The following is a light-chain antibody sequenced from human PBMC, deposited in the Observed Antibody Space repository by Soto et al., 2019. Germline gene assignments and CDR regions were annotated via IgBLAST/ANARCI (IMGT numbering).Light chain of an antibody. V-gene: IGLV2-14*01. CDR2: EVS. Sequence: QSVLTQPASVSGSPGQSITISCTGTSSDVGGYNYVSWFQQHPDKVPKLMIYEVSNRPSGVSSRFSGSKSGNTASLTISGLPAEDEADYYCTSYRSTSHYVFGSGTKVTVL. CDR1: SSDVGGYNY. J-gene: IGLJ1*01. CDR3: TSYRSTSHYV.